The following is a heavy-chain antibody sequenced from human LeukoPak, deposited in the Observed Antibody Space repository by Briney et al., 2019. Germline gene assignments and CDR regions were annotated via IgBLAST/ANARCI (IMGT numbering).Heavy chain of an antibody. V-gene: IGHV4-4*07. Sequence: SETLSLTCTVSGGSTSNFYWSWIRQPAGKGLEWIGRIYSSGGTSYNPSLKSRVAMSIDTSKNQLSLKLSSVTAADTAVYFCARDRYDGSHTEYFYYYMDVWGKGTTITVSS. D-gene: IGHD2-2*01. CDR1: GGSTSNFY. J-gene: IGHJ6*03. CDR3: ARDRYDGSHTEYFYYYMDV. CDR2: IYSSGGT.